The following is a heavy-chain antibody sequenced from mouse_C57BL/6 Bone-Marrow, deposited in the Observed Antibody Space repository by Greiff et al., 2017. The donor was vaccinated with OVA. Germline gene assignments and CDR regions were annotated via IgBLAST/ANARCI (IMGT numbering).Heavy chain of an antibody. CDR2: INPYNGGT. V-gene: IGHV1-19*01. Sequence: VQLQQSGPVLVKPGASVKMSCKASGYTFTDYYMNWVKQSHGKSLEWIGVINPYNGGTSYNQKFKGKATLTVDKSSSTAYMELNSLTSEDSVVYYCASDPIYYYGRGDAMDYWGQGTSVTVSS. CDR3: ASDPIYYYGRGDAMDY. CDR1: GYTFTDYY. D-gene: IGHD1-1*01. J-gene: IGHJ4*01.